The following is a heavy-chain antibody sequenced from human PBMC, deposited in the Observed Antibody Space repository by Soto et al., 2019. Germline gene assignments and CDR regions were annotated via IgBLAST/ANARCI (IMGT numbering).Heavy chain of an antibody. Sequence: PGESLKISSTGSGYSFTSYWIGWVRQMPQKGLEMMGIIYPGDSETRSSPSFESQVTISADKSISTAYLQWSSLKASHTAMDYCEMSLVYRAAAGSWVVYDMDVGGQGTTVTVSS. V-gene: IGHV5-51*01. D-gene: IGHD6-13*01. CDR2: IYPGDSET. CDR1: GYSFTSYW. CDR3: EMSLVYRAAAGSWVVYDMDV. J-gene: IGHJ6*02.